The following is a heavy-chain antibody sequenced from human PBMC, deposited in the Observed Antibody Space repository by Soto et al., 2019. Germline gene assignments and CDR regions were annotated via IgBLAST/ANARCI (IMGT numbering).Heavy chain of an antibody. Sequence: SETLSLTCAVYGGFVSSGSYYWSWIRQHPGKGLEWIGEMSHSGGTHFNPSLKSRVTISVDTSKNQFSLKLSSVTAADTAVYYCARERITMVRGVIITYCAAYNWFVPWCQGTLVTVSS. J-gene: IGHJ5*02. V-gene: IGHV4-61*01. CDR1: GGFVSSGSYY. CDR2: MSHSGGT. D-gene: IGHD3-10*01. CDR3: ARERITMVRGVIITYCAAYNWFVP.